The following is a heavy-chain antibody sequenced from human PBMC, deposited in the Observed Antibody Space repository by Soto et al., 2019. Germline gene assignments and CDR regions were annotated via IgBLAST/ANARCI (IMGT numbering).Heavy chain of an antibody. Sequence: ASVKVSCKASGYTFTSYAMHWVRQAPGQRLEWMGWINAGNGSTKYSQKFQGRVTITRDTSASTAYMELSSLRSEDTAVYYCARSVVATRRYSYGPEYYFDYWGQGTLVTVS. CDR1: GYTFTSYA. D-gene: IGHD5-18*01. V-gene: IGHV1-3*01. CDR3: ARSVVATRRYSYGPEYYFDY. CDR2: INAGNGST. J-gene: IGHJ4*02.